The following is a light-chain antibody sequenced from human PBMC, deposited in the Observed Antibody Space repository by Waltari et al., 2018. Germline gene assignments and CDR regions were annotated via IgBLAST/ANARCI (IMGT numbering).Light chain of an antibody. CDR1: SSDIGGSYF. CDR2: EVT. V-gene: IGLV2-14*01. Sequence: QSALTQPASVSGSPGPSITISCTGASSDIGGSYFFSWYQQHPARAPKLMIYEVTKRPSGVSNRFSGTKSDNTASLTISGLQTEDEGNYYCASYASGSTLVVFGGGTKLTVL. J-gene: IGLJ2*01. CDR3: ASYASGSTLVV.